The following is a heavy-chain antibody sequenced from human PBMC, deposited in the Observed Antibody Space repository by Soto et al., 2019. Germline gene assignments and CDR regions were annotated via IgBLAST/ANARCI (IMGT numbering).Heavy chain of an antibody. CDR3: AILGLPRGAHFDY. J-gene: IGHJ4*02. Sequence: ASVKVSCKASGYTFTGYYMHWVRQAPGQGLEWMGWINPNSGGTNYAQKFQGRVTMTRDTSISTAYMELSRLRSDDTAVYYCAILGLPRGAHFDYWGQGTLVTVSS. D-gene: IGHD1-26*01. CDR1: GYTFTGYY. CDR2: INPNSGGT. V-gene: IGHV1-2*02.